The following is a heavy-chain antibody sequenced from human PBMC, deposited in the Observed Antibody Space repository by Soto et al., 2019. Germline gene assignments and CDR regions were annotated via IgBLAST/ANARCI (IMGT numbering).Heavy chain of an antibody. Sequence: EVQLVESGGGLVQPGGSLKLSCAASGFTFSGSAMHWVRQASGKGLEWVGRIRSEANSYATAYAASVKGRFTISRDDSKNTAYLQMNSLKTEDTAVYYCTVPRLLWFGEFPYYFDYWGQGTLVTVSS. J-gene: IGHJ4*02. CDR2: IRSEANSYAT. CDR3: TVPRLLWFGEFPYYFDY. V-gene: IGHV3-73*01. CDR1: GFTFSGSA. D-gene: IGHD3-10*01.